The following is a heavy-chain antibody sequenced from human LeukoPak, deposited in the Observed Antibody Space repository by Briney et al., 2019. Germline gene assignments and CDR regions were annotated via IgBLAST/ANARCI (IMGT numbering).Heavy chain of an antibody. CDR2: MYYSGGT. Sequence: PSETLSLTCRVPGASISGYYWSWIRQPPGKGLEWIGHMYYSGGTTYNPSLKSRVSISLDTSKKHFSLKLSSVTAADTAVYYCARHKPTGSYPLELWGQGTLVTVSS. CDR1: GASISGYY. J-gene: IGHJ4*02. CDR3: ARHKPTGSYPLEL. D-gene: IGHD3-10*01. V-gene: IGHV4-59*01.